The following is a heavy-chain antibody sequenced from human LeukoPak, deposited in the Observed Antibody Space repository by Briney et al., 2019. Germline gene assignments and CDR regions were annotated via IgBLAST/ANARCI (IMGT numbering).Heavy chain of an antibody. Sequence: GRSLRLSCEASGFTFDVYGMHWVRQAPGKGLEWVSTISWNSTSVGYVDSVKGRFTISRDNAKKTLYLQMNSLRPEDTALYYCAKDYGYSSSWYDYWGQGTLVTVSS. J-gene: IGHJ4*02. CDR1: GFTFDVYG. D-gene: IGHD6-13*01. V-gene: IGHV3-9*01. CDR3: AKDYGYSSSWYDY. CDR2: ISWNSTSV.